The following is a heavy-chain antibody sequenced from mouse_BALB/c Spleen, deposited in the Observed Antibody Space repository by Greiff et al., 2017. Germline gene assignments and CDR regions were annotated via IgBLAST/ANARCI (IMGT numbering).Heavy chain of an antibody. CDR1: GYTFTSYW. Sequence: QVQLQQPGAELVRPGASVKLSCKASGYTFTSYWINWVKQRPGQGLEWIGNIYPSDSYTNYNQKFKDKATLTVDKSSSTAYMQLSSPTSEDSAVYYCTRLYGYYAMDYWGQGTSVTVSS. V-gene: IGHV1-69*02. J-gene: IGHJ4*01. CDR3: TRLYGYYAMDY. CDR2: IYPSDSYT. D-gene: IGHD1-1*02.